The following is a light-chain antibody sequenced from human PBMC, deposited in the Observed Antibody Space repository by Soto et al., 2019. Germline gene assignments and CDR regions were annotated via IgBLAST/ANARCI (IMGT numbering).Light chain of an antibody. CDR2: GAS. V-gene: IGKV3-20*01. Sequence: EIVLTQSPGTLSLSPGERATLSCRASQSVSSSYLAWYQQKPGQAPRLLIYGASSRATGIPDRFSGSASGTDFTLTISRLEPEDFAVYYCQQYRSSPPYTFGQRTKLEIK. CDR3: QQYRSSPPYT. J-gene: IGKJ2*01. CDR1: QSVSSSY.